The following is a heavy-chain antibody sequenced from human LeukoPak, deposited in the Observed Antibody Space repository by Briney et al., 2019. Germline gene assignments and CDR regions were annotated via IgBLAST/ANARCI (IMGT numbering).Heavy chain of an antibody. CDR1: GGSISSYY. CDR3: ARDGASGWYVYFDY. V-gene: IGHV4-4*07. J-gene: IGHJ4*02. D-gene: IGHD6-19*01. Sequence: SETLSLTCTVSGGSISSYYWSWIRQPAGKGLEWIGRIYTSGSTNYNPSLKSRVTMSVDTSKNQFSLKLSSVTAADTAVHYCARDGASGWYVYFDYWGQGTLVTVSS. CDR2: IYTSGST.